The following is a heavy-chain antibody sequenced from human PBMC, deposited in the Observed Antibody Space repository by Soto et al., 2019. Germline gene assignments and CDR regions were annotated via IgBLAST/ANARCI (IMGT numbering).Heavy chain of an antibody. V-gene: IGHV4-39*01. CDR2: IYYSGTT. D-gene: IGHD6-13*01. J-gene: IGHJ4*02. Sequence: PSETLSLTCTVSGGSISSSNYYWGWVRKPPGKGLDWIGNIYYSGTTYYNPSLKSRVTISVDTSKNQFSLKLNSVTAADTAVYYCARINWDSSNWYYFDYWGQGTLVTVSS. CDR3: ARINWDSSNWYYFDY. CDR1: GGSISSSNYY.